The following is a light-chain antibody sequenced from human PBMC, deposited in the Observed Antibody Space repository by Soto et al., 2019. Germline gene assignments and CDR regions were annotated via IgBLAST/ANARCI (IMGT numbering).Light chain of an antibody. Sequence: DIQMTQSPSTLSASVGDRVTITCRASQSISSWLAWYQQKPGKDPKLLIYDASSLDSGVPSRFSGSGSETEFTLTISSLQVDDFATYYCQQYNSYWTFGQGTKVEIK. CDR2: DAS. CDR3: QQYNSYWT. CDR1: QSISSW. J-gene: IGKJ1*01. V-gene: IGKV1-5*01.